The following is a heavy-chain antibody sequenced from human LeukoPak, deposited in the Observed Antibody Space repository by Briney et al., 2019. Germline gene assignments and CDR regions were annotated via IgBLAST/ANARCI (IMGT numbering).Heavy chain of an antibody. D-gene: IGHD3-10*01. CDR3: ASTRIPMLRGPFDP. Sequence: ASVKVSCKVSGYTLTELSMHWVRQAPGKGLEWMGGFDPEEGEAIYAQTFQGRVTMTEDTSTDTGYMELSSLRSGDTAVYYCASTRIPMLRGPFDPSGQGTLVTVSS. CDR1: GYTLTELS. V-gene: IGHV1-24*01. CDR2: FDPEEGEA. J-gene: IGHJ5*02.